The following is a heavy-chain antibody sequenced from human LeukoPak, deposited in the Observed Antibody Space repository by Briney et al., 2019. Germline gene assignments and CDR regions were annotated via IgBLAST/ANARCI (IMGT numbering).Heavy chain of an antibody. CDR2: IRYDGSNK. J-gene: IGHJ3*02. CDR1: GFTFSIYG. D-gene: IGHD3-10*01. CDR3: AKDQITYYYGSADAFDI. V-gene: IGHV3-30*02. Sequence: GGSLRLSCAASGFTFSIYGMHWIRPAPGKVLERVAFIRYDGSNKYYADSVKGRFTISRDNSKNTLYLQMNSLRAEDTAVYYCAKDQITYYYGSADAFDIWGQGTMVTVSS.